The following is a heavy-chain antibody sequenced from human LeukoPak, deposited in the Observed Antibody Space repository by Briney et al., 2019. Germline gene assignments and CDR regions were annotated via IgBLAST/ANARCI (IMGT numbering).Heavy chain of an antibody. Sequence: GGSLRLSCAASGFTFSSYAMGWVRQAPGKGLEWVSAMSGSDGSTYYADSVKGRFTVSRDNSKNSLYLQMKSLRADDTAVYYCAKHFYDSSGYSRWGQGVLVTVSS. V-gene: IGHV3-23*01. J-gene: IGHJ4*02. CDR1: GFTFSSYA. CDR2: MSGSDGST. D-gene: IGHD3-22*01. CDR3: AKHFYDSSGYSR.